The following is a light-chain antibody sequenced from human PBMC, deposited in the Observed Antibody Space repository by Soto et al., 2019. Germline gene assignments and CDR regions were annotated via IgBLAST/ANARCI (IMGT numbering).Light chain of an antibody. CDR2: GAS. J-gene: IGKJ4*01. Sequence: EIVLTQSPGTLSVSPGERASFSGRASQSLSSNYLAWYQQKPGQAPRLLIFGASSRASGIPDRFSASGSGTDFTLTISRLEPEDFAVYFCQHYGGSPLTFGGGTKVEIK. CDR1: QSLSSNY. V-gene: IGKV3-20*01. CDR3: QHYGGSPLT.